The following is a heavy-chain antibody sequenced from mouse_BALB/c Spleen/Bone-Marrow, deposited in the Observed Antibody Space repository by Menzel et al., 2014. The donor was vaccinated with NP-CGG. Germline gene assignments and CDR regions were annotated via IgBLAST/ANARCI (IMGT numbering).Heavy chain of an antibody. CDR3: ARWDYAIDY. Sequence: QVQLKESGAELVRPGTSVKVSCKASGYAFTNYLIEWVKQRPGQGLEWIGVINPGSGGTNYNEKFKGKATLTADKSSSTAYMQLSSLTSDDSAVYFCARWDYAIDYWGQGTSVTVSS. J-gene: IGHJ4*01. CDR2: INPGSGGT. V-gene: IGHV1-54*01. CDR1: GYAFTNYL.